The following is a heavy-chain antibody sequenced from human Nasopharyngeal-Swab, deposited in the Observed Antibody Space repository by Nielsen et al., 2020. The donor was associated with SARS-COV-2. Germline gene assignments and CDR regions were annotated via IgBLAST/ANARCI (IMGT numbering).Heavy chain of an antibody. Sequence: SETLSLTCTVSGGSISSYYWSWIRQPPGEGLEWIGYIYYSGSTNYNPSLKSRVTISVDTSKNQFSLKLSSVTAADTAVYYCARADYYYDSSGYFAGYYFDYWGQGTLVTVSS. J-gene: IGHJ4*02. D-gene: IGHD3-22*01. CDR1: GGSISSYY. CDR2: IYYSGST. V-gene: IGHV4-59*01. CDR3: ARADYYYDSSGYFAGYYFDY.